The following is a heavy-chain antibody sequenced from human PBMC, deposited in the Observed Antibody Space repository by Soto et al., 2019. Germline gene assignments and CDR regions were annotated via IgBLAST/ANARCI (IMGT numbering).Heavy chain of an antibody. D-gene: IGHD6-13*01. CDR1: GGSISSYY. CDR2: IYYSGST. CDR3: AREGVPYSSTYYFDY. J-gene: IGHJ4*02. Sequence: SETLSLTCTVSGGSISSYYWSWIRQPPGKGLERIGYIYYSGSTNYNPSLKSRVTISVDTSKNQFSLKLSSVTAADTAVYYCAREGVPYSSTYYFDYWGQGTLVTVS. V-gene: IGHV4-59*01.